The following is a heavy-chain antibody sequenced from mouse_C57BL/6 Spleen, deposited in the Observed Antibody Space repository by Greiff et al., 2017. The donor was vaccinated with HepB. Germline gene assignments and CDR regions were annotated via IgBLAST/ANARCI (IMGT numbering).Heavy chain of an antibody. CDR2: IHPNSGST. Sequence: LQPGAELVKPGASVKLSCKASGYTFTSYWMHWVKQRPGQGLEWIGMIHPNSGSTNYNEKFKSKATLTVDKSSSTAYMQLSSLTSEDSAVYYCARLGITTPPDYWGQGTTLTVSS. D-gene: IGHD1-1*01. J-gene: IGHJ2*01. CDR1: GYTFTSYW. V-gene: IGHV1-64*01. CDR3: ARLGITTPPDY.